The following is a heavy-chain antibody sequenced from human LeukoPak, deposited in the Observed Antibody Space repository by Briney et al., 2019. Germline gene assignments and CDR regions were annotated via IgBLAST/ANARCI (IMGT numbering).Heavy chain of an antibody. CDR2: ISGSSSYI. V-gene: IGHV3-21*01. CDR1: GFTFSDYS. CDR3: ARQVVVPAAADY. Sequence: GGSLRLSCAASGFTFSDYSMNWVRQAPGKGLEWVSSISGSSSYIYYADSVKGRFTISRDNARNSLYLQMNSLRAEDTAVYYCARQVVVPAAADYWGQGTLVTVSS. J-gene: IGHJ4*02. D-gene: IGHD2-2*01.